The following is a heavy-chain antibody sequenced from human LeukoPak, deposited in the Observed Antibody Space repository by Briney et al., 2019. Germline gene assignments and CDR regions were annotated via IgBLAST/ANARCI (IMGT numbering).Heavy chain of an antibody. CDR1: GFTFSSYA. CDR3: ARGSIVNDSSGYYLDY. J-gene: IGHJ4*02. CDR2: INHSGST. D-gene: IGHD3-22*01. Sequence: GSLRLSCAASGFTFSSYAMNWVRQAPGKGLEWIGEINHSGSTNYNPSLKSRVTISVDTSKNQFSLKLSSVTAADTAVYYCARGSIVNDSSGYYLDYWGQGTLVTVSS. V-gene: IGHV4-34*01.